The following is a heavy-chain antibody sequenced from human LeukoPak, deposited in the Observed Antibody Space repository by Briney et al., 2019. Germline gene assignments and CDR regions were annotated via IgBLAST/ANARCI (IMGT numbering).Heavy chain of an antibody. Sequence: GGSLRLSSAASGFTFSSFAMSWVRQAPGKGLEWVSGIGGSDDSTSYADSVKGRFTISRDNSKNTLYLQMNSLRADDTAVYYCAKVYYDFWSGYYTPFDYWGQGTLVTVSS. CDR3: AKVYYDFWSGYYTPFDY. J-gene: IGHJ4*02. CDR2: IGGSDDST. V-gene: IGHV3-23*01. D-gene: IGHD3-3*01. CDR1: GFTFSSFA.